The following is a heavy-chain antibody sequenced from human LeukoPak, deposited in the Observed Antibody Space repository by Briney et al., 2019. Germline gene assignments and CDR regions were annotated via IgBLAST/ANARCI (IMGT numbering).Heavy chain of an antibody. CDR3: ARGSSYYDILTGYLDY. CDR1: GFTFSYYT. D-gene: IGHD3-9*01. V-gene: IGHV3-30*14. Sequence: GRSLRLSCAASGFTFSYYTMHWARQAPGKGLEWVAVMSYDGSKKDYADSVKGRFTISRDNSKNTLYLQMNSLRAEDTAVYYCARGSSYYDILTGYLDYWGQGTLVTVSS. CDR2: MSYDGSKK. J-gene: IGHJ4*02.